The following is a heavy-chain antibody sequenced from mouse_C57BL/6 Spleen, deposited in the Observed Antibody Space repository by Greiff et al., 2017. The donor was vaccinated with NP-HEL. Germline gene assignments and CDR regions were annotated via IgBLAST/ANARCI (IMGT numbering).Heavy chain of an antibody. V-gene: IGHV5-6*01. CDR2: ISSGGSYT. Sequence: EVQRVESGGDLVKPGGSLKLSCAASGFTFSSYGMSWVRQTPDKRLEWVATISSGGSYTYYPDSVKGRFTISRDNAKNTLYLQMSSLKSEDTAMYYCARDGYDSHWYFDVWGTGTTVTVSS. D-gene: IGHD2-2*01. CDR1: GFTFSSYG. CDR3: ARDGYDSHWYFDV. J-gene: IGHJ1*03.